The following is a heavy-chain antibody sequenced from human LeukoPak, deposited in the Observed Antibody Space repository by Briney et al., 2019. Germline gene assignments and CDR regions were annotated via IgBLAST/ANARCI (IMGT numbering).Heavy chain of an antibody. CDR3: AMSTVGLAPTKYYDFWSGYTWFDH. J-gene: IGHJ5*02. Sequence: SVKVSCKASGGTFISYAISWVREAPGQGREWMGGSIPIFVTANYAQKFQGRVTITTDESTSTASMELNSLRSEDTVVYYCAMSTVGLAPTKYYDFWSGYTWFDHWGQGTLVTVSS. CDR2: SIPIFVTA. D-gene: IGHD3-3*01. CDR1: GGTFISYA. V-gene: IGHV1-69*05.